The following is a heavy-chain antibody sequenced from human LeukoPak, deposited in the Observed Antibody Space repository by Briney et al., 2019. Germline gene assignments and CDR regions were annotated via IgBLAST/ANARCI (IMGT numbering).Heavy chain of an antibody. D-gene: IGHD6-19*01. J-gene: IGHJ6*02. Sequence: GGSLRLSCAASGFTFSSYSMNWVRQAPGKGLEWVSSISSSSSYIYYADSVKGLFTISRDNAENSLYLQMNSLRAEDTAVYYCARGPQWLVRNYYYYGMDVWGQGTTVTVSS. V-gene: IGHV3-21*01. CDR3: ARGPQWLVRNYYYYGMDV. CDR2: ISSSSSYI. CDR1: GFTFSSYS.